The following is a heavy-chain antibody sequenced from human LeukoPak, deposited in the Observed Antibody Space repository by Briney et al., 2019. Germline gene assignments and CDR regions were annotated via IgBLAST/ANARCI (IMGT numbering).Heavy chain of an antibody. CDR2: INHSGST. J-gene: IGHJ5*02. V-gene: IGHV4-34*01. CDR1: GGSFGGYY. Sequence: SETLSLTCAVYGGSFGGYYWSWIRQPPGKGLEWIGEINHSGSTNYNPSLKSRVTISVDTSKNQFSLKLSSVTAADTAVYYCARYSSSWYRYNWFDPWGQGTLVTVSS. CDR3: ARYSSSWYRYNWFDP. D-gene: IGHD6-13*01.